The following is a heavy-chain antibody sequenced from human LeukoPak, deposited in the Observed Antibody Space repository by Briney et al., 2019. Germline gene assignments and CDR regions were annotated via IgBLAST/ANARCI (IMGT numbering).Heavy chain of an antibody. V-gene: IGHV3-7*01. CDR1: GFTFNNYW. CDR3: ARRGGHDN. CDR2: VREDGSET. Sequence: GGSLRLSCVASGFTFNNYWMSWVRQAPGKGLEWVANVREDGSETHYVDSVKGRFTISRDNAKNSLYLQMNSLRVEDTAVYYCARRGGHDNWGQGTLVTVSS. D-gene: IGHD2-15*01. J-gene: IGHJ4*02.